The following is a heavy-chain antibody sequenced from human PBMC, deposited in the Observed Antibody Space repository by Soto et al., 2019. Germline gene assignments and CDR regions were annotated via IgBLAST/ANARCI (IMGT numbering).Heavy chain of an antibody. CDR2: IYYSGST. J-gene: IGHJ5*01. D-gene: IGHD3-22*01. CDR1: GGSIGSGGYY. V-gene: IGHV4-31*03. Sequence: TSETLSLTCTVSGGSIGSGGYYWSWIRQHPGKGLEWIGYIYYSGSTYYNPSLKSRVTISVDTSKNQFSLKLSSVTAADTAVYYCARDGTPYYYDSSGYYGNWFDSWGQGTLVPVSS. CDR3: ARDGTPYYYDSSGYYGNWFDS.